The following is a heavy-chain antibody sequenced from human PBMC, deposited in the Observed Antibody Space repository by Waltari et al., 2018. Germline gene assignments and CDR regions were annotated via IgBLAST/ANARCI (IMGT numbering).Heavy chain of an antibody. V-gene: IGHV3-21*01. CDR2: ISSSSSYI. CDR3: ARIDGYNLSFDY. Sequence: EVQLVESGGGLVKPGGSLRLSCAASGFTFSSYSMNWVRQAPGKGLEWVSSISSSSSYIYYADSVKGRFTISRDNAKNSLYLQMNSLRAEDTAVYYCARIDGYNLSFDYWGQGTLVTVSS. D-gene: IGHD5-12*01. J-gene: IGHJ4*02. CDR1: GFTFSSYS.